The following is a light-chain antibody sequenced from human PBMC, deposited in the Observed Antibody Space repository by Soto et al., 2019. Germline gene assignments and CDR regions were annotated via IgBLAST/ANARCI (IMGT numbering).Light chain of an antibody. J-gene: IGKJ4*01. V-gene: IGKV1D-13*01. CDR2: DAS. Sequence: FQLPQYPASLSASVGETVPITCRASQGISDALAWYQQRPGRAPKLLIFDASNLKSGVPSRFSGSGSGTDFTLTISSLQPEDFTTYYCQQFNNYPPTFGGGTKVDI. CDR3: QQFNNYPPT. CDR1: QGISDA.